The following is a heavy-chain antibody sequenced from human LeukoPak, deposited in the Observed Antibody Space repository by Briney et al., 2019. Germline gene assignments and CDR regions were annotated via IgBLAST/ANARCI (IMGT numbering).Heavy chain of an antibody. V-gene: IGHV3-9*01. CDR3: ARDLYYYGSGSYSYYYYMDV. CDR2: ISWNSGSI. CDR1: GFAFDDYA. J-gene: IGHJ6*03. Sequence: PGRSLRLSCAASGFAFDDYAMHWVRQAPGKGLEWVSGISWNSGSIGYADSVKGRFTISRDNAKNSLYLQMNSLRAEDTAVYYCARDLYYYGSGSYSYYYYMDVWGKGTTVTVSS. D-gene: IGHD3-10*01.